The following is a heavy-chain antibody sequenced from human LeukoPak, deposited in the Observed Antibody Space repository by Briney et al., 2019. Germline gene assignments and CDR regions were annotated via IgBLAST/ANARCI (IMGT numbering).Heavy chain of an antibody. J-gene: IGHJ4*02. V-gene: IGHV3-74*01. D-gene: IGHD2-15*01. CDR3: AKDGYCSGGSCYPDY. CDR1: GFTFSSYW. CDR2: IINDGSRT. Sequence: GGSLRLSCAASGFTFSSYWMHWVRQAPGKGLVWVSHIINDGSRTSYADSVKGRFTISRDNSKNTLYLQMNSLRAEDTAVYYCAKDGYCSGGSCYPDYWGQGTLVTVSS.